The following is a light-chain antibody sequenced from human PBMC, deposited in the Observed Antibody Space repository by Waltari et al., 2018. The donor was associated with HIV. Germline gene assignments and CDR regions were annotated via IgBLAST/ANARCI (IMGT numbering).Light chain of an antibody. CDR2: SAS. V-gene: IGKV3-15*01. CDR1: QSVSSN. Sequence: IVMTQSPADLSVSPGESATLSCRASQSVSSNLAWYQQKPGQAPRLLIYSASTRATGIPARFSGSGSGTEFTLTISSLQSEDFAVYYCQQYNNWPPWTFGQGTKVEI. J-gene: IGKJ1*01. CDR3: QQYNNWPPWT.